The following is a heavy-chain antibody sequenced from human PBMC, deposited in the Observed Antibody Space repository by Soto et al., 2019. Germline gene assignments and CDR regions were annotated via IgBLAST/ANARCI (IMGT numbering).Heavy chain of an antibody. V-gene: IGHV1-69*13. CDR3: ARLGYCSSTSCFTFDY. CDR2: IISIFGTA. J-gene: IGHJ4*02. CDR1: GGTFSSYA. Sequence: SVEVSCKASGGTFSSYAISWVRQAPGQGLEWMGGIISIFGTANYAQKFQGRVTITADESTSTAYMELSSLRSEDTAVYYCARLGYCSSTSCFTFDYWGQGTLVTVSS. D-gene: IGHD2-2*01.